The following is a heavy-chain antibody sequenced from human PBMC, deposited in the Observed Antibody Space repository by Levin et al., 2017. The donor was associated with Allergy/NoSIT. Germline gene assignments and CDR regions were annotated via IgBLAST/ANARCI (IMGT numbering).Heavy chain of an antibody. CDR1: GGSFGGYY. Sequence: SETLSLTCAVYGGSFGGYYWSWIRQSPGKGLEWIGEISHRGFTTYNPSLESRVTMSVDTSRNQFSVRLNSVTAAATAMYYCAVFSLRYGAFDIWGQGTMVTVSS. V-gene: IGHV4-34*01. J-gene: IGHJ3*02. CDR2: ISHRGFT. CDR3: AVFSLRYGAFDI. D-gene: IGHD4-17*01.